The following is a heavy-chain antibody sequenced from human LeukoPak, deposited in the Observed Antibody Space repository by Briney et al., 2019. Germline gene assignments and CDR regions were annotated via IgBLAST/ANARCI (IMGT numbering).Heavy chain of an antibody. J-gene: IGHJ6*03. V-gene: IGHV3-20*04. D-gene: IGHD2-2*02. Sequence: GGSLRLSCAASGFTFDDYGMSWVRQAPGKGLEWVSGINWNGGSTGYADSVKGRFTISRDNAKNSLYLQMNSLRAEDTALYYCAREQNQLLYGYYYMDVWGKGTTVTVSS. CDR3: AREQNQLLYGYYYMDV. CDR2: INWNGGST. CDR1: GFTFDDYG.